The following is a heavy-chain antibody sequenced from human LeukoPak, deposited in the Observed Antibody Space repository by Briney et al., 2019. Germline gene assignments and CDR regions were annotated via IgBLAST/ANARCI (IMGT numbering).Heavy chain of an antibody. D-gene: IGHD2-15*01. J-gene: IGHJ4*02. CDR1: GFTFSSYW. V-gene: IGHV3-66*01. Sequence: GGSLRLSCAASGFTFSSYWMHWVRQAPGKGLVWVSVIYSGGTTYYADSVKGRFTISRDNSKNTLYLQMNSLRAEDTAVYFCARGSPSFDYWGQGTLVTVSS. CDR2: IYSGGTT. CDR3: ARGSPSFDY.